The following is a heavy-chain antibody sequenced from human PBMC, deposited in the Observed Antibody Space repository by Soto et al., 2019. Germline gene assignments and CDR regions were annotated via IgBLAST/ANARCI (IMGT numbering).Heavy chain of an antibody. D-gene: IGHD6-19*01. Sequence: QMQLVQSGPEVKKPGTSVKVSCKASGFTFTSSAVQWVRQARGQRLEWIGWSVVDSDNTNYAQKFQERVTITRDMSISTAYMELSSLRSEDTAVYYCAARDTAVAVAGSVIIVGRNDAFDLWGQGTMVTVSS. J-gene: IGHJ3*01. CDR2: SVVDSDNT. CDR1: GFTFTSSA. CDR3: AARDTAVAVAGSVIIVGRNDAFDL. V-gene: IGHV1-58*01.